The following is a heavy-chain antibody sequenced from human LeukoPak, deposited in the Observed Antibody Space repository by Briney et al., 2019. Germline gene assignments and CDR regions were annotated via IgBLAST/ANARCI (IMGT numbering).Heavy chain of an antibody. CDR3: ARLGSSSWPLYYYGMDV. J-gene: IGHJ6*02. V-gene: IGHV1-8*01. D-gene: IGHD6-13*01. CDR1: GYTFTSYD. Sequence: ASVKVSCKASGYTFTSYDINWVRQATGQGLEWMGWMNPNNGNTGYAQKFQGRVTMTRSTSISTAYMELSSLRSENTADYYCARLGSSSWPLYYYGMDVWGQGTTVTVSS. CDR2: MNPNNGNT.